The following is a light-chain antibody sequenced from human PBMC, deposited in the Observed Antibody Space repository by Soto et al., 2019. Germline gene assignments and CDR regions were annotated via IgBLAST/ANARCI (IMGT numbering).Light chain of an antibody. CDR2: DVS. CDR3: SSYTSSSLYV. V-gene: IGLV2-14*01. Sequence: QSVLNQPASVSGSPGQSITISCTGTSSDVGGYNYVSWYQQHPGKAPKLMIYDVSNRPSGVSNRLSGSKSGNTASLTISGLQAEDEADYYCSSYTSSSLYVFGTGTKVTVL. J-gene: IGLJ1*01. CDR1: SSDVGGYNY.